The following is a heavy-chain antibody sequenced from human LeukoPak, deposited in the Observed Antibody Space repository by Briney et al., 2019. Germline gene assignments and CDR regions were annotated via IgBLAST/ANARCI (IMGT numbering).Heavy chain of an antibody. V-gene: IGHV3-23*01. J-gene: IGHJ4*02. Sequence: GGSLRLSCPAPEFTFSSATMSWVRPAPGTGLQWFSTITSSRSGTYYADSVKGRFTISRDNSKNTLYLQMNSLRAEDTAIYYCAKRGAGLHYFDFWGQGTLVTVSS. D-gene: IGHD4/OR15-4a*01. CDR1: EFTFSSAT. CDR3: AKRGAGLHYFDF. CDR2: ITSSRSGT.